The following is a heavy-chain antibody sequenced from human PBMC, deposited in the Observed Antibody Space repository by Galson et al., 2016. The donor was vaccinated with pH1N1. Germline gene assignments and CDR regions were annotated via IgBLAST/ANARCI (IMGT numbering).Heavy chain of an antibody. D-gene: IGHD3-22*01. CDR1: GGTFSSYV. CDR3: ASPSPFYGSSGYYLHFRD. V-gene: IGHV1-69*13. CDR2: INPIFGTP. Sequence: SVKVSCKASGGTFSSYVIAWVRQAPGQGLECMGGINPIFGTPNYAQKFPGRVTITADESTSTAYMELSSLRSEDTAVYYCASPSPFYGSSGYYLHFRDWGQGTLVTVSS. J-gene: IGHJ4*02.